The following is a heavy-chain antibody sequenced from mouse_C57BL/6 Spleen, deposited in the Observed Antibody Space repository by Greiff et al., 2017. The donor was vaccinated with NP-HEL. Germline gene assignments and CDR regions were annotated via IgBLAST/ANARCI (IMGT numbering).Heavy chain of an antibody. Sequence: EVKLQESGPGMVKPSQSLSLTCTVTGYSITSGYDWHWIRHFPGNKLEWMGYISYSGSTNYNPYLKSRISITHDTSKNHFFLKLNSVTTEDTATYYCARDLLGQEDYWGQGTSVTVSS. D-gene: IGHD4-1*01. CDR1: GYSITSGYD. CDR2: ISYSGST. CDR3: ARDLLGQEDY. V-gene: IGHV3-1*01. J-gene: IGHJ4*01.